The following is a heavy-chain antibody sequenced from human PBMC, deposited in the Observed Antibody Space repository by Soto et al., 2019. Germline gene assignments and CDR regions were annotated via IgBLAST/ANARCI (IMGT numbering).Heavy chain of an antibody. J-gene: IGHJ4*02. CDR3: ARGGIAARTGGDY. D-gene: IGHD6-6*01. CDR2: INHSGST. V-gene: IGHV4-34*01. Sequence: RQPPGKGLEWIGEINHSGSTNYNPSLKSRVTISVDTSKNQFSLKLSSVTAADTAVYYCARGGIAARTGGDYWGQGTLVTVSS.